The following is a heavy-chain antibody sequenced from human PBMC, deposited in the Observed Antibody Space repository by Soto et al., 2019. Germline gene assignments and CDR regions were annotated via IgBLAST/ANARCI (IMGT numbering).Heavy chain of an antibody. CDR1: GGSITSNGYY. CDR3: ARATWGSAWFFNL. CDR2: IYYSGTT. V-gene: IGHV4-31*03. Sequence: QVQLQESGPGLVKPSQTLSLTCTVSGGSITSNGYYWSWLRQHPAKGLEWIGYIYYSGTTNYNPSLKRRLTISIYTSKNQFSLRLSSVAAADTAVYYCARATWGSAWFFNLWGRGTLITVSS. J-gene: IGHJ2*01. D-gene: IGHD7-27*01.